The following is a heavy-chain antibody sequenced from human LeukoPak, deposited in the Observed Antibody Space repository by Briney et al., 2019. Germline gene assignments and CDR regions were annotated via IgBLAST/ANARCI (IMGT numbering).Heavy chain of an antibody. V-gene: IGHV3-23*01. J-gene: IGHJ4*02. D-gene: IGHD4-23*01. CDR1: GFISSSYA. Sequence: GGYLRLSCAASGFISSSYAMRWVRQAPGKGLEWVSAIVGDTVTFYTDSVKGRFTISRDNSKNTLHLQMNSLRVEDTAIYYCAKGNTQWELYDYWGQGTLVTVSS. CDR3: AKGNTQWELYDY. CDR2: IVGDTVT.